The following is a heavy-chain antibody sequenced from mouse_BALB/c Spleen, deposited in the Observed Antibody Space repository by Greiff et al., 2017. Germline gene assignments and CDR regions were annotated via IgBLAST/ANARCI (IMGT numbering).Heavy chain of an antibody. CDR2: IRLKSNNYAT. D-gene: IGHD2-14*01. V-gene: IGHV6-6*02. Sequence: EVKLVESGGGLVQPGGSMKLSCVASGFTFSNYWMNWVRQSPEKGLEWVAEIRLKSNNYATHYAESVKGRFTISRDDSKSSVYLQMNNLRAEDTGIYYCTRQDRYDGGDYFDYWGQGTTLTVSS. CDR3: TRQDRYDGGDYFDY. CDR1: GFTFSNYW. J-gene: IGHJ2*01.